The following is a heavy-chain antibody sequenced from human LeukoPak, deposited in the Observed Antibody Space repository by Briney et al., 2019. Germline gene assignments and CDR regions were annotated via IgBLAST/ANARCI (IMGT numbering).Heavy chain of an antibody. CDR1: GYTFTSYG. J-gene: IGHJ4*02. CDR2: ISAYNGNT. V-gene: IGHV1-18*01. CDR3: ARMDTAMIHGVLGD. Sequence: GASVKVSCKASGYTFTSYGISWVRQAPGQGLEGMGWISAYNGNTNYAQKLQGRVTMTTDTSTSTAYMELRSLRSDDTAVYYCARMDTAMIHGVLGDWGQGTLVTVSS. D-gene: IGHD5-18*01.